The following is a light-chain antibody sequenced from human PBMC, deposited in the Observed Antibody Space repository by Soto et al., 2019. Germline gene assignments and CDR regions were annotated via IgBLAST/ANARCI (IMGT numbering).Light chain of an antibody. CDR3: SSYTSSTTPV. V-gene: IGLV2-14*01. J-gene: IGLJ3*02. CDR1: SSDVGGHNY. CDR2: EVS. Sequence: QSVLTQPASVSGSPGQSITISCTGTSSDVGGHNYVSWYQQHPGKAPKLMIFEVSNRPSGVSNRFSGSKSGNTASLTISGLQAEDEADYYCSSYTSSTTPVFGGGTKLTVL.